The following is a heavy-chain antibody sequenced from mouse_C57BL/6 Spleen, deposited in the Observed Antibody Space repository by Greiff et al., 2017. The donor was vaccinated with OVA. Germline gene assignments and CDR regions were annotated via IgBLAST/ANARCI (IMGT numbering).Heavy chain of an antibody. CDR1: GFTFSSYA. Sequence: EVQRVESGGGLVKPGGSLKLSCAASGFTFSSYAMSWVRQTPEQRLEWVATISDGGSYTYYPDNVQGRFTISRDNAKNNLYLQMSHLKSEDTAMYYCARALYDYSWFAYWGQGTLVTVSA. CDR2: ISDGGSYT. D-gene: IGHD2-4*01. CDR3: ARALYDYSWFAY. J-gene: IGHJ3*01. V-gene: IGHV5-4*01.